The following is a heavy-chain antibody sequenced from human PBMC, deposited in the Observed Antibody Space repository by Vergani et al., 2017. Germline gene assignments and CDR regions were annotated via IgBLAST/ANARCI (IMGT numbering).Heavy chain of an antibody. CDR3: ARSEVVVPAANPEFPLYYGMDV. CDR2: IVVGSGNT. J-gene: IGHJ6*02. Sequence: QMQLVQSGPEVKKPGTSVKVSCKASGFTFTSSAMQWVRQARGQRLEWIGWIVVGSGNTNYAQKFQERVTITRDMSTSTAYMELSSLRXEDTAVYYCARSEVVVPAANPEFPLYYGMDVWGQGTTVTVSS. V-gene: IGHV1-58*02. D-gene: IGHD2-2*01. CDR1: GFTFTSSA.